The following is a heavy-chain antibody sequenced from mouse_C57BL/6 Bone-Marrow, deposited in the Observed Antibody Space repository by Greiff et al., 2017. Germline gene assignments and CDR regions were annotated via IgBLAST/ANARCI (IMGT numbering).Heavy chain of an antibody. CDR1: GFTFSDYY. V-gene: IGHV5-12*01. J-gene: IGHJ1*03. D-gene: IGHD1-1*01. CDR2: ISNGGGST. CDR3: ARHRTYYYGSSLYWYFDV. Sequence: EVKLVESGGGLVQPGGSLKLSCAASGFTFSDYYMYWVRQTPEKRLEWVAYISNGGGSTYYPDTVKGRFTISRDNAKNTLYLQMSRLKSEDTAMYYCARHRTYYYGSSLYWYFDVWGTGTTVTVSS.